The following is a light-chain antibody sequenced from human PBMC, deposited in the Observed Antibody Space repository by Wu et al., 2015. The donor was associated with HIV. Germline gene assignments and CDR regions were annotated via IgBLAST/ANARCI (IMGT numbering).Light chain of an antibody. J-gene: IGKJ4*01. CDR2: VAS. CDR3: QQYGSSPLT. CDR1: QSLIKYH. V-gene: IGKV3-20*01. Sequence: EILLTQSPGTLSLSPGESATLSCRASQSLIKYHLAWYQQKPGQAPRLLIYVASGRATGVPDRFSGSGSGTDFTLTISRLEPEDFAVYYCQQYGSSPLTFGGGTKVEI.